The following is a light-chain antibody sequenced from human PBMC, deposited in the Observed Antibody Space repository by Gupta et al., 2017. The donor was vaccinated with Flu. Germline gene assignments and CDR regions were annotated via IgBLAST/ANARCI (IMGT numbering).Light chain of an antibody. Sequence: DIQMTQSPSSLSASVGDRVTIICRASQSISSYLNWYQQKPGKAPNLLIYAASSLQSGVPSRFSGSGSGTDFTLTISSLQPEDVATYYCQQSYSIPFTFGPGTKVDIK. CDR3: QQSYSIPFT. J-gene: IGKJ3*01. V-gene: IGKV1-39*01. CDR1: QSISSY. CDR2: AAS.